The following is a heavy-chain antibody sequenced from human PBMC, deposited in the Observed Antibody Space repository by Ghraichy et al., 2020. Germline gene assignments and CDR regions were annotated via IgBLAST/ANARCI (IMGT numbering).Heavy chain of an antibody. J-gene: IGHJ5*02. CDR3: ARGINWFDP. Sequence: ASVKVSCKASGYTFISYGISWVRQAPGQGLEWMGWITTYSGNTHYAQNLQGRVTMTTDTSTSTAYMELRSLRSDDTAVYYCARGINWFDPWGQGTLVTVPS. V-gene: IGHV1-18*04. CDR1: GYTFISYG. CDR2: ITTYSGNT.